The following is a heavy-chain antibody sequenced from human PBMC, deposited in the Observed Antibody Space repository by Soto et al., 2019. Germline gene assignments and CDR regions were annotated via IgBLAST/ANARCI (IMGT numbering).Heavy chain of an antibody. CDR3: ARYSYYDSFEGYFDY. CDR1: GFTFSSYA. CDR2: ISYDGSNK. D-gene: IGHD3-22*01. V-gene: IGHV3-30-3*01. J-gene: IGHJ4*02. Sequence: QVQLVESGGGVVQPGRSLRLSCAASGFTFSSYAMHWVRQAPGKGLEWVAVISYDGSNKYYADSVKGRFTISRDNSKNTLYLQMNSLRAEDTAVYYCARYSYYDSFEGYFDYWGQGTLVTVSS.